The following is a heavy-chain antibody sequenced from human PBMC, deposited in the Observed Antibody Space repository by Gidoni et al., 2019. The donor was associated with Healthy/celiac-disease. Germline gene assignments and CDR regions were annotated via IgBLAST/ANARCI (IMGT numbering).Heavy chain of an antibody. J-gene: IGHJ4*02. Sequence: EVQLVESGGGLVKPGGSLRLSCAASGFTFSSYSMNWVRQAPGKGLEWVSSISSSSSYIYYADSVKGRFTISRDNAKNSLYLQMNSLRAEDTAVYYCARDQWDYYDSSGYPPYDYWGQGTLVTVSS. CDR2: ISSSSSYI. CDR3: ARDQWDYYDSSGYPPYDY. V-gene: IGHV3-21*01. D-gene: IGHD3-22*01. CDR1: GFTFSSYS.